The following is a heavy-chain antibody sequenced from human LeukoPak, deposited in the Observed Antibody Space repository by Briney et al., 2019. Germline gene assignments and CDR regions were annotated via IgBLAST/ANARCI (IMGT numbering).Heavy chain of an antibody. V-gene: IGHV3-23*01. J-gene: IGHJ2*01. CDR2: ISGSGGST. Sequence: GGSLRLSCAASGFTFSSYAMSWVRQAPGKGLEWVSAISGSGGSTYYADSVKGRFTISRDNSKNTLYLQMNSMRAEDTAVYYCAKDPGLSGEGYFDLWGRGTLVTVSS. CDR3: AKDPGLSGEGYFDL. CDR1: GFTFSSYA. D-gene: IGHD2-21*01.